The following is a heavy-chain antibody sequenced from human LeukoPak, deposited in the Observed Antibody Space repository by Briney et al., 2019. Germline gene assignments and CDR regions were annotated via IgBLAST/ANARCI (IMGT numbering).Heavy chain of an antibody. Sequence: ASVKVSCKASGYTFTSYDINWVRQATGQGLGWMGWMNPNSGNTGYAQKFQGRVTMTRNTSISTAYMELSSLRSEDTAVYYCAKDTYYYDSSGYPWDWGQGTMVTVSS. CDR1: GYTFTSYD. V-gene: IGHV1-8*01. CDR2: MNPNSGNT. CDR3: AKDTYYYDSSGYPWD. D-gene: IGHD3-22*01. J-gene: IGHJ3*01.